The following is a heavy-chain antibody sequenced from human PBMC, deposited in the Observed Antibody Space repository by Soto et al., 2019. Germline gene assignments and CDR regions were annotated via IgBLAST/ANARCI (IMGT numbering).Heavy chain of an antibody. CDR3: ARKNYGDYPTDY. V-gene: IGHV2-5*02. J-gene: IGHJ4*02. D-gene: IGHD4-17*01. CDR2: IYWDDDK. CDR1: GFSLSTRGVG. Sequence: QITLKESGPTLVKPTQTLTLTCTFSGFSLSTRGVGVGWIRQPPGKALEWLAVIYWDDDKRYSPSLQSRLTITKDTSKNQVVLTMTNMDPVDTATYYCARKNYGDYPTDYWGQGILVTVSS.